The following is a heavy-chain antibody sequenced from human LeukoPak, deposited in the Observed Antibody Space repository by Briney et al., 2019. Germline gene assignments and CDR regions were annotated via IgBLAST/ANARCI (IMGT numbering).Heavy chain of an antibody. Sequence: GESLKISCKGSGYSFTSYWIGWVRQMPGKGLEWMGIIYPGDSDTRYSPSFRGQVTISADKSISTAYLQWSSLKASDTAMYYCARSYYYGSGSYDYFDYWGQGTLVTVSS. CDR3: ARSYYYGSGSYDYFDY. CDR2: IYPGDSDT. V-gene: IGHV5-51*01. D-gene: IGHD3-10*01. J-gene: IGHJ4*02. CDR1: GYSFTSYW.